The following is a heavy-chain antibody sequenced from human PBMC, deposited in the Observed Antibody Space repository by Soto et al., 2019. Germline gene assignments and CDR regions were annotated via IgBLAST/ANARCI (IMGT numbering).Heavy chain of an antibody. CDR3: AKDLFGRSNKYYFEY. J-gene: IGHJ4*02. Sequence: PGGNLRFSCVASGFTLRDYGMHWVRQAPGKGLEWVAGISHHGLKEHYADSVKGRFTISRDNSKKTVYLQLNSLRGEDTAVYYCAKDLFGRSNKYYFEYWCQGPLVTVSS. D-gene: IGHD3-10*02. CDR1: GFTLRDYG. V-gene: IGHV3-30*18. CDR2: ISHHGLKE.